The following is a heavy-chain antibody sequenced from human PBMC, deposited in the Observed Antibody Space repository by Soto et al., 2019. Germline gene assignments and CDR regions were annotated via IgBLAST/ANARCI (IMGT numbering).Heavy chain of an antibody. CDR1: GFTFSSYA. V-gene: IGHV3-30-3*01. J-gene: IGHJ5*02. CDR3: ARADSSSWYGGGWFDP. Sequence: QVQLVESGGGVVQPGRSLRLSCVASGFTFSSYAMHWVRQAPGKGLEWVAVISYDGSNKYYADSVKGRFTISRDNSKNTLYLQMNSLRAEDTAVYYCARADSSSWYGGGWFDPWGQGTLVTVSS. CDR2: ISYDGSNK. D-gene: IGHD6-13*01.